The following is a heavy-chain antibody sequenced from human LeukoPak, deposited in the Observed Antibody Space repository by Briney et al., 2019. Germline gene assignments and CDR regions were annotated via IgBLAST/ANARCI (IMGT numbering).Heavy chain of an antibody. J-gene: IGHJ3*01. Sequence: ASVKVSCMASGYTLTDNHLYWVRQAPGQGLEWMGWIDPNSGVTNFAQNFQGRLTMTRDTSINTAYMELSRLTSDDTTVYYCARELGINAFDVWGQGTMVTVSS. V-gene: IGHV1-2*02. CDR3: ARELGINAFDV. CDR2: IDPNSGVT. CDR1: GYTLTDNH. D-gene: IGHD7-27*01.